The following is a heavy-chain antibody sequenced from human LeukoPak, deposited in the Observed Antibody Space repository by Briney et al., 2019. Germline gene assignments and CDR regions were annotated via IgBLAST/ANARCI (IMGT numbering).Heavy chain of an antibody. CDR3: ARGPPTAQYFQH. CDR2: IIPILGIA. Sequence: GGSLRLSCAASGFTFSSYAISWVRQAPGQGLEWMGRIIPILGIANYAQKFQGRVTITADKSTSTAYMELSSLRSEDTAVYYCARGPPTAQYFQHWGQGTLVTVSS. J-gene: IGHJ1*01. CDR1: GFTFSSYA. V-gene: IGHV1-69*04. D-gene: IGHD1-1*01.